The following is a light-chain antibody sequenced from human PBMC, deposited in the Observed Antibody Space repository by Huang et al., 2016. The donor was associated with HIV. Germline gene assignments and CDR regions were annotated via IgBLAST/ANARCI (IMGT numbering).Light chain of an antibody. CDR1: QSVNIN. V-gene: IGKV3-15*01. CDR2: AAS. CDR3: QQYDTWPV. Sequence: EIVMTQSPATLSVSPGERATLSCRASQSVNINLAWYQQKPGQAPSLLIHAASTRATGIPARFSGSGSGTEFTLTISSLQSEDFAIYYCQQYDTWPVFGQGTKVEIK. J-gene: IGKJ1*01.